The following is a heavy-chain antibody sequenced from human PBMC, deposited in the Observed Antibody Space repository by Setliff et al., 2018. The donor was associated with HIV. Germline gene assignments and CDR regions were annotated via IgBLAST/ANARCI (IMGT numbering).Heavy chain of an antibody. D-gene: IGHD7-27*01. Sequence: SETLSLTCAVSGSSISNGYYWGWIRQPPGKGLEWIGSIYHSGSTYYNPSLKSRVTVSVDTSKNQFSLKLSSVTAADTAVYYCAKLTPFDYWGQGTLVTVSS. J-gene: IGHJ4*02. CDR1: GSSISNGYY. CDR2: IYHSGST. V-gene: IGHV4-38-2*01. CDR3: AKLTPFDY.